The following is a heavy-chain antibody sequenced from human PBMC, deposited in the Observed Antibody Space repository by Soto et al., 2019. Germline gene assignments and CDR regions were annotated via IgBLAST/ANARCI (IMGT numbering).Heavy chain of an antibody. CDR2: IYYSGST. Sequence: PSETLSLTCTVSGGSVSSGDYFWSWLRQSPGKRLEWIAYIYYSGSTNYNPSLKSRATISVDTSKSQVSLTLTSMTAADAALYYCARSPNYYSYGLDVWGEGTAVAVSS. CDR3: ARSPNYYSYGLDV. V-gene: IGHV4-61*08. CDR1: GGSVSSGDYF. J-gene: IGHJ6*04. D-gene: IGHD3-10*01.